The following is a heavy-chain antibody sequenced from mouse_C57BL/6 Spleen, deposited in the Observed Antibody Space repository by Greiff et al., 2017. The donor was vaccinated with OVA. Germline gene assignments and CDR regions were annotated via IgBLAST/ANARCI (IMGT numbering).Heavy chain of an antibody. D-gene: IGHD1-1*01. CDR1: GYTFTSYW. CDR2: INPSNGGT. Sequence: VKLKQPGTELVKPGASVKLSCKASGYTFTSYWMHWVKQRPGQGLEWIGNINPSNGGTNYNEKFKSKATLTVDKSSSTAYMQLSSLTSEDSAVYYCARNYGSSYPFAYWGQGTLVTVSA. V-gene: IGHV1-53*01. J-gene: IGHJ3*01. CDR3: ARNYGSSYPFAY.